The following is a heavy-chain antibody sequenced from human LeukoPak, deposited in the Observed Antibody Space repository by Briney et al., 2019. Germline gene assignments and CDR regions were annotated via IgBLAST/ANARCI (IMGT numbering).Heavy chain of an antibody. V-gene: IGHV3-9*01. CDR3: AKDSTYYYGSGSYMTYYYYYGMDV. D-gene: IGHD3-10*01. CDR2: ISWNSGSI. CDR1: GFTFDDYA. J-gene: IGHJ6*02. Sequence: PGRSLRLSCAASGFTFDDYAMHWVRQAPGKGLEWVSGISWNSGSIGYADSVKGRFTISRDNAKNSLYLQMNSLRAEDTALYYCAKDSTYYYGSGSYMTYYYYYGMDVWGQGTTVTVSS.